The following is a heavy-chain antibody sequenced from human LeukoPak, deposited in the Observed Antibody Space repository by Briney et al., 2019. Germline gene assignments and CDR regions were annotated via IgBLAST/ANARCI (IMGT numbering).Heavy chain of an antibody. CDR2: IKSKTDGGTT. Sequence: GGSLLLSCAASGFTFSNAWMSWVRQAPGKGLEWVVRIKSKTDGGTTDYAAPVKGRFTISRDDSKNTLYLQMNSLKTEDTAVYYCTTVMNFPGLADYWGQGTLVTVSS. J-gene: IGHJ4*02. D-gene: IGHD3-3*01. CDR3: TTVMNFPGLADY. CDR1: GFTFSNAW. V-gene: IGHV3-15*01.